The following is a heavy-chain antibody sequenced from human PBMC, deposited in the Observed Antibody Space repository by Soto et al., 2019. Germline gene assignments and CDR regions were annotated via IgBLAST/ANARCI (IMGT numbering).Heavy chain of an antibody. J-gene: IGHJ6*02. CDR3: ARDFSSSWGYYGMDV. D-gene: IGHD6-13*01. V-gene: IGHV1-69*05. CDR1: GGTFSNYV. Sequence: SVKVSCKASGGTFSNYVVNWVRQAPGQGLEWMGRIIPISGAANYAQKFQGRVAITRDTSASTAYMELSSLRSEDTAVYYCARDFSSSWGYYGMDVWGQGTTVTVSS. CDR2: IIPISGAA.